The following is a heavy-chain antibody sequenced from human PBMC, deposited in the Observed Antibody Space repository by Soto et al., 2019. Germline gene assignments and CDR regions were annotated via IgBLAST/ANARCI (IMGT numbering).Heavy chain of an antibody. CDR1: GGSISSGDYY. V-gene: IGHV4-30-4*01. J-gene: IGHJ6*02. D-gene: IGHD4-17*01. CDR3: ARATPDYGDYYYYGMDV. Sequence: QVQLQESGPGLVKPSQTLSLTCTVSGGSISSGDYYWSWIRQPPGKGLEWIGYIYYSGSTYYNPSLKSRVTISVDTSKNQFSLKLSSVTAADTAVYYCARATPDYGDYYYYGMDVWGQGTTVTVSS. CDR2: IYYSGST.